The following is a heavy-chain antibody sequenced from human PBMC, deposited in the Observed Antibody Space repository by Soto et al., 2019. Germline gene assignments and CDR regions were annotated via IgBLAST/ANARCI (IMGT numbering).Heavy chain of an antibody. J-gene: IGHJ4*02. CDR1: GYTFTNYD. CDR3: ARGTRTFDY. Sequence: QVQLVQSGAEVKKPGASVKVSCKASGYTFTNYDINWVRQATGQGLEWMGWMSPNSGSTVYAQKFQGRVTXXRNTSISTAYMELSSLRSEDTAVYYCARGTRTFDYWGQGTLVTVSS. V-gene: IGHV1-8*01. CDR2: MSPNSGST.